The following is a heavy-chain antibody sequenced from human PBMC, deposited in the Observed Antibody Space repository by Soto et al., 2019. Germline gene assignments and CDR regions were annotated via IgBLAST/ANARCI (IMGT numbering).Heavy chain of an antibody. J-gene: IGHJ5*02. CDR1: GFMFANYA. D-gene: IGHD2-15*01. CDR3: VRGGGGGQFDL. CDR2: ITGSGGGT. Sequence: EVQLLESGGGLVQPGGSLRLSCAASGFMFANYAMGWVRQAPGKGLEWVSAITGSGGGTYYADSVKGRFTVSRDNSKNTLYLQMNSLRDEDTAIYYCVRGGGGGQFDLWGQGTVVTVSS. V-gene: IGHV3-23*01.